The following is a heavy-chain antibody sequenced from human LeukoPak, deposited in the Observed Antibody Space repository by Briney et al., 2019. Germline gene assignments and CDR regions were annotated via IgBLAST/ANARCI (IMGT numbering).Heavy chain of an antibody. J-gene: IGHJ4*02. CDR3: ATDSIGDYVRSQFDY. Sequence: ASVKVSCTVSGYTLTELSMHWVRQAPGKGLEWMGGFDPEDGETIYAQKFQGRVTMTEDTSTDTAYMELSSLRSEDTAVYYCATDSIGDYVRSQFDYWGQGTLVTVSS. D-gene: IGHD4-17*01. V-gene: IGHV1-24*01. CDR1: GYTLTELS. CDR2: FDPEDGET.